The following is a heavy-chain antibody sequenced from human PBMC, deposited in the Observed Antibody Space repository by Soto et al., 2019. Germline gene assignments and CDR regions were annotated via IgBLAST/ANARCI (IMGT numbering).Heavy chain of an antibody. CDR3: ASWGPPGDRRFDY. D-gene: IGHD3-16*01. V-gene: IGHV1-69*01. CDR2: IIPFFSTV. Sequence: QVQLVQYGAEVKKPGSSVKVSCKASGGTFSSYAIAWLRQAPGQGLEGMAGIIPFFSTVNHAQKFQSRVTITADESTTTGYMEQSSLRSDDTAMYCCASWGPPGDRRFDYWVQGPQVIVSS. CDR1: GGTFSSYA. J-gene: IGHJ4*02.